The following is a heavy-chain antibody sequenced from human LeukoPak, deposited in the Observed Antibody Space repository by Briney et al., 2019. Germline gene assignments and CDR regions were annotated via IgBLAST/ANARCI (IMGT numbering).Heavy chain of an antibody. D-gene: IGHD3-22*01. CDR3: ARVLDYYDSSGYLTAYYFDY. V-gene: IGHV4-34*01. CDR2: INHSGST. CDR1: GGSFSGYY. J-gene: IGHJ4*02. Sequence: SETLSLTYAVYGGSFSGYYWSWIRQPPGKGLEWIGEINHSGSTNYNPSLKSRVTISVDTSKNQFSLKLSSVTAADTAVYYCARVLDYYDSSGYLTAYYFDYWGQGTLVTVSP.